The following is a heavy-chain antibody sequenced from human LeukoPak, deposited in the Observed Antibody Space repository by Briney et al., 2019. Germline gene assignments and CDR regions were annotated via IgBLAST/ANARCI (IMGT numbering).Heavy chain of an antibody. J-gene: IGHJ4*02. CDR3: ARDTYGGSSDY. CDR2: INTDGSTI. Sequence: GGSLRLSCAASGFTFSSYWMHWVRHAPGKGLVWVSRINTDGSTITYAGSVEGRFTISRDNAKNTLYLQMNSLRAEDTAVYYCARDTYGGSSDYWGQGTLVTVPS. D-gene: IGHD4-23*01. V-gene: IGHV3-74*01. CDR1: GFTFSSYW.